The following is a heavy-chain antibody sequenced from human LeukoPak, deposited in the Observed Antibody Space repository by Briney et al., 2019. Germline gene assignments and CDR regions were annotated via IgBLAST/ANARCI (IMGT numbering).Heavy chain of an antibody. CDR3: AKTPVGMVTLDY. CDR1: GGTFSSYA. V-gene: IGHV1-69*06. CDR2: IIPIFGTA. J-gene: IGHJ4*02. D-gene: IGHD5-24*01. Sequence: ASVKVSCKASGGTFSSYAISWVRQAPGQGLEWMGGIIPIFGTASFAQKFQGRVTITADKSTSTAYMELSSLRSEDTAVYYCAKTPVGMVTLDYWGQGTLVTVSS.